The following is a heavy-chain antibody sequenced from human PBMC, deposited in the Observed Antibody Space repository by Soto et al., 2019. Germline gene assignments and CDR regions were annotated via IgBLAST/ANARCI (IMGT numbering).Heavy chain of an antibody. CDR1: GYTFTSYD. V-gene: IGHV1-8*01. CDR3: ARERAGYSGYDFPFDY. J-gene: IGHJ4*02. D-gene: IGHD5-12*01. CDR2: MNPNSGNT. Sequence: GASVKVSCKASGYTFTSYDINWVRQATGQGLEWMGWMNPNSGNTGYAQKFQGRVTMTRNTSISTAYMELSSLRSEDTAVYYCARERAGYSGYDFPFDYWGQGTLVTVSS.